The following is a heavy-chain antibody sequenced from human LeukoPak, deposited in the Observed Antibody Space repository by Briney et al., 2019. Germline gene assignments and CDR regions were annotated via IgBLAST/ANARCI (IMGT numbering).Heavy chain of an antibody. Sequence: GRSLRLSCAASGFTFSSYAMHWVRQAPGKGLEWVAVISYDGSNKYYADSVKGRLTISRDNSKNTLYLQMNSLRAEDTAVYYCAKSGYNRFDYWGQGTLVTVSS. V-gene: IGHV3-30*04. D-gene: IGHD5-24*01. J-gene: IGHJ4*02. CDR1: GFTFSSYA. CDR2: ISYDGSNK. CDR3: AKSGYNRFDY.